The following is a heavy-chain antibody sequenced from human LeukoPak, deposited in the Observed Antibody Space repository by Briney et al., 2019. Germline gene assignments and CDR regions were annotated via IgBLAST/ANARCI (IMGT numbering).Heavy chain of an antibody. D-gene: IGHD1-26*01. CDR1: GGSISSGSYY. J-gene: IGHJ3*02. CDR3: ARDRASGVFDI. Sequence: SETLSLTCTVSGGSISSGSYYWSWIRQPAGKGLEWIGRTYTSGSTNYNPSLKSRVTISVDTSKNQFSLKLSSVTAADTAVYYCARDRASGVFDIWGQGTMVTVSS. V-gene: IGHV4-61*02. CDR2: TYTSGST.